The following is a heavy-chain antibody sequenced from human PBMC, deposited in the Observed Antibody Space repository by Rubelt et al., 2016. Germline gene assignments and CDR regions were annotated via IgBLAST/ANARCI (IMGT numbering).Heavy chain of an antibody. V-gene: IGHV1-3*01. CDR2: INAGNGNT. CDR1: GYTFTSYA. J-gene: IGHJ4*02. CDR3: ARDPSNTSGFHAYFDY. D-gene: IGHD3-22*01. Sequence: QVQLVQSGAEVKKPGASVKVSCKASGYTFTSYAMHWVRQAPGQRLEWMGWINAGNGNTKYSQKSQGRGPITRDTSASTAYMELSSLRPDDTAVYSCARDPSNTSGFHAYFDYWGQGTLVTVSS.